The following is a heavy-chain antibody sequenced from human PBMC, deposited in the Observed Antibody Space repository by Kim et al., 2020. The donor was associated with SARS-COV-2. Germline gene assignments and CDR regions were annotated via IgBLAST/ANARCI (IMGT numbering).Heavy chain of an antibody. CDR2: SGST. CDR3: ASGLPATN. J-gene: IGHJ4*02. D-gene: IGHD2-2*01. Sequence: SGSTNYNPSLKSRVTISVDTSKNQFSLKLSSVTAADTAVYYCASGLPATNWGQGTLVTVSS. V-gene: IGHV4-34*01.